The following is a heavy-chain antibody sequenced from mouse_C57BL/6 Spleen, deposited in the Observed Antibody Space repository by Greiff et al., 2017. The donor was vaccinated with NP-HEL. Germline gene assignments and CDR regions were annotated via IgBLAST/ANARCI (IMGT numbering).Heavy chain of an antibody. D-gene: IGHD1-1*01. V-gene: IGHV1-64*01. CDR2: IHPNSGST. J-gene: IGHJ4*01. Sequence: VQLQQPGAELVKPGASVKLSCKASGYTFTSYWMHWVKQRPGQGLEWIGMIHPNSGSTNYNEKFKSKATLTVDKSSSTAYMQLSSLTSEDSAVYYCARSTHYYGSSYGDAMDYWGQGTSVTVSS. CDR1: GYTFTSYW. CDR3: ARSTHYYGSSYGDAMDY.